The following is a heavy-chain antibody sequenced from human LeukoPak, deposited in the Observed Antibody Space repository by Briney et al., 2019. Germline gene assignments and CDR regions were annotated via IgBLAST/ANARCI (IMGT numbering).Heavy chain of an antibody. Sequence: GGSLRLSCAASGFTFSSYEMNWVRQAPGKGLEWVSYISSSGSTIYYADSVKGRFTISRDNAKNSLYLRMNSLRAEDTAVYYCARDLTAAGHYYYYGMDVWGQGTTATVSS. D-gene: IGHD6-13*01. V-gene: IGHV3-48*03. CDR2: ISSSGSTI. CDR3: ARDLTAAGHYYYYGMDV. CDR1: GFTFSSYE. J-gene: IGHJ6*02.